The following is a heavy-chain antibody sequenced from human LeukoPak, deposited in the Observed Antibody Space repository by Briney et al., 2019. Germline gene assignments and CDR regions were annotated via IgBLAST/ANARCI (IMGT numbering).Heavy chain of an antibody. CDR3: AKDLSAYNYAFRWGYFDY. D-gene: IGHD3-16*01. J-gene: IGHJ4*02. CDR1: GFTFSSYA. V-gene: IGHV3-23*01. CDR2: ISGSGGST. Sequence: GGSLRLSCAASGFTFSSYAMSWVRQAPGKGLEWISAISGSGGSTNYADSVRGRFTISRDNSKNTLYLQMNTLRAEDTAVYYCAKDLSAYNYAFRWGYFDYWGQGTLVTVSS.